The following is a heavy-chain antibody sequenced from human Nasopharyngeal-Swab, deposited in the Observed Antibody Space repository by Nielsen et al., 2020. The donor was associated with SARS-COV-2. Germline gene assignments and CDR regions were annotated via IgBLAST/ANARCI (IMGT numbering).Heavy chain of an antibody. CDR1: GFTFSSYS. Sequence: GGSLRLSCAASGFTFSSYSVNWVRQAPGKGLEWVSSISSSSSYIYYADSVKGRFTISRDNAKNSLYLQMNSLRAEDTAVYYCARVRQQLQHGMDVWGQGTTVTVSS. D-gene: IGHD6-13*01. CDR3: ARVRQQLQHGMDV. V-gene: IGHV3-21*01. CDR2: ISSSSSYI. J-gene: IGHJ6*02.